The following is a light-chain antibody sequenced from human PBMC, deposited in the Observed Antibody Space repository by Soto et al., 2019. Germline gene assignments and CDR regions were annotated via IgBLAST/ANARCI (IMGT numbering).Light chain of an antibody. J-gene: IGLJ2*01. V-gene: IGLV1-44*01. CDR2: NNN. Sequence: QSVLTQPPSASGTPGQRVTISCSGSSSNIASNTVNWYQQLPGTAPKLLIYNNNHRPSGVLDRFSGSKSGTSASLAISGLQSEDEADYYCAAWDDSLNGPLFGGGNKLTVL. CDR1: SSNIASNT. CDR3: AAWDDSLNGPL.